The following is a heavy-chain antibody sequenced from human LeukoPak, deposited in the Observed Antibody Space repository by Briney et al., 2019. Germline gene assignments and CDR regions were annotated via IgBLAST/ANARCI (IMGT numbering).Heavy chain of an antibody. CDR3: ARLRVQGWNDAYYYYGMDV. CDR1: GFTFSSYS. V-gene: IGHV3-21*01. D-gene: IGHD1-1*01. Sequence: GGSLRLSCAASGFTFSSYSMNWVRQAPGKGLEWVSSISSSSSYIYYADSVKGRFTISRDNAKNSLYLQMNSLRAEDTAVYYCARLRVQGWNDAYYYYGMDVWGQGTTVTVSS. CDR2: ISSSSSYI. J-gene: IGHJ6*02.